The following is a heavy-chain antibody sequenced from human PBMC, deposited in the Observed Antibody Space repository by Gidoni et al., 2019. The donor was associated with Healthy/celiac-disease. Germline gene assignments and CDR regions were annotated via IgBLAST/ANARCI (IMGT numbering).Heavy chain of an antibody. CDR3: ARGRYFDWPIDY. V-gene: IGHV1-2*04. CDR2: INPNSGGT. J-gene: IGHJ4*02. Sequence: QVQLVQSGAEAKKPGASVKVSCKASGYTFTGYYMHGVRQAPGQGLEWMGWINPNSGGTNYAQKFQGWVTMTRDTYISTAYMELSRLRSDDTAVYYCARGRYFDWPIDYWGQGTLVTVSS. CDR1: GYTFTGYY. D-gene: IGHD3-9*01.